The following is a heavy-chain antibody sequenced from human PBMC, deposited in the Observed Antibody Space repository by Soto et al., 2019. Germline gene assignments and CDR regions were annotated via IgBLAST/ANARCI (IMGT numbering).Heavy chain of an antibody. J-gene: IGHJ4*02. Sequence: GGSLRLSCAASGFTFSSYAMSWVRQAPGKGLEWVSAISGSGGSTYYADSVKGRFTISRDNSKNTLYLQMNSLRAEDTAVYYCAQYCGGDCYSPFIDYWRQRTLVTVSS. V-gene: IGHV3-23*01. CDR1: GFTFSSYA. CDR3: AQYCGGDCYSPFIDY. CDR2: ISGSGGST. D-gene: IGHD2-21*02.